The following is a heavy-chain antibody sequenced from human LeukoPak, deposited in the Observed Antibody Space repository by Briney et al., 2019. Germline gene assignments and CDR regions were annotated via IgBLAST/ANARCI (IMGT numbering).Heavy chain of an antibody. D-gene: IGHD3-9*01. Sequence: GGSLRLSCAASGFTFSSYWMSWVRQAPGQGLEWVANIKQDGSEKYYVDSVKGRFTISRDNAKNSLYLQMNSLRAEDTAVYYCARVGYYDILTGYFNYFDYWGQGTLVTVSS. J-gene: IGHJ4*02. V-gene: IGHV3-7*03. CDR1: GFTFSSYW. CDR2: IKQDGSEK. CDR3: ARVGYYDILTGYFNYFDY.